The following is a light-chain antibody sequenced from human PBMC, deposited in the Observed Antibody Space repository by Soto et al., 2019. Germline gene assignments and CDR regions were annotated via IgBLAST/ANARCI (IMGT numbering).Light chain of an antibody. CDR2: DVN. V-gene: IGLV2-14*03. CDR3: SSYTGSSTLLV. CDR1: SSDVVGYNY. Sequence: QSALTQPASVSGSPGQSITISCTGTSSDVVGYNYVSWYQHHPGKAPKLKIYDVNNRPSGVSNRFSGSKSGNTASLTISGLQAEDEADYYCSSYTGSSTLLVFGGGTKLTVL. J-gene: IGLJ2*01.